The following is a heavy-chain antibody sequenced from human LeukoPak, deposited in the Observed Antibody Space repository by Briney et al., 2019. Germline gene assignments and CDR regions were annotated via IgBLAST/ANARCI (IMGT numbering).Heavy chain of an antibody. Sequence: GESLKISCKGSGYSFTRYWIGWVRQMPGKGLEWMGIIYPGDSATLYSTSFQGQVTISADASINTAYLQWTSLKASDTAMYFCARGNHGDYPDNWFDPWGQGTLVIVSS. CDR3: ARGNHGDYPDNWFDP. CDR2: IYPGDSAT. J-gene: IGHJ5*02. D-gene: IGHD4-17*01. CDR1: GYSFTRYW. V-gene: IGHV5-51*01.